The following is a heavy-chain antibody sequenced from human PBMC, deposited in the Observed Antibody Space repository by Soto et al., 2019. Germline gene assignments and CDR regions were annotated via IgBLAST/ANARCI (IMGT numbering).Heavy chain of an antibody. CDR2: ISGYNGNT. CDR3: ATAHSRSPLDY. J-gene: IGHJ4*02. Sequence: XSVKVSSNTAGYSFAHYGFIWVRQAPRQGLEWMGWISGYNGNTNYAQKFQCRVTMTTDTSTSTSYMELRSLRSDDTAVYFCATAHSRSPLDYCGQGTLVSVPS. D-gene: IGHD6-6*01. V-gene: IGHV1-18*01. CDR1: GYSFAHYG.